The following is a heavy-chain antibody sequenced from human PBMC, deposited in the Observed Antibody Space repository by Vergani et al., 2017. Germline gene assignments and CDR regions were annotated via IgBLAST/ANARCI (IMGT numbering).Heavy chain of an antibody. D-gene: IGHD2-2*01. CDR2: INHSGST. Sequence: QVQLPESGPGLVKPSETLSLTCTVSGGSITNYYWSWIRQPPGKGLEWIGEINHSGSTNYNPSLKSRVTISVDTSKNQFSLKLSSVTAADTAVYYCARDLVVGGPNHYNWFDPWGQGTLVTVSS. V-gene: IGHV4-59*12. CDR1: GGSITNYY. CDR3: ARDLVVGGPNHYNWFDP. J-gene: IGHJ5*02.